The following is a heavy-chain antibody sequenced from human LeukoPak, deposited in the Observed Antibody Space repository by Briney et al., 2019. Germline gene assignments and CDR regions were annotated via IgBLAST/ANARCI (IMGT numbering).Heavy chain of an antibody. CDR3: ARGMSHGVRGVIFWFDP. J-gene: IGHJ5*02. V-gene: IGHV3-13*01. CDR1: GFTFSSYD. CDR2: IVTAGDT. D-gene: IGHD3-10*01. Sequence: GGSLRLSCAASGFTFSSYDMHWVRQATGKGLEWVSAIVTAGDTYYPGSVKGRFTISRENAKNSLYLQMNSLRAGDTAVYYCARGMSHGVRGVIFWFDPWGQGTLVTVSS.